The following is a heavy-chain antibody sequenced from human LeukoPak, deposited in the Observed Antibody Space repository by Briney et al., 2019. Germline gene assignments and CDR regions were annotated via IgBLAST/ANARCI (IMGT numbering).Heavy chain of an antibody. CDR3: ARAVVEMASMIDY. CDR2: IYYSGNT. Sequence: SSETLSLTCTVSGGSINSYYWSWIRQPPGKGREWIGYIYYSGNTYYNPAFKSRVTISVDTSKNQFSLKLSSVTAADTAVYYCARAVVEMASMIDYWGQGIVVSVSS. D-gene: IGHD5-24*01. CDR1: GGSINSYY. J-gene: IGHJ4*02. V-gene: IGHV4-59*01.